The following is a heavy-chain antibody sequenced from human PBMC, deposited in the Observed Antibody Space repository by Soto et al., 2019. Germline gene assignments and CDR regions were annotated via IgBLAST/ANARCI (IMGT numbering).Heavy chain of an antibody. D-gene: IGHD3-22*01. CDR3: ARDRRSMNYYDSSGYYFDY. V-gene: IGHV3-33*01. CDR2: IWYDGSNK. Sequence: QVQLVESGGGVVQPGRSLRLSCAASGFTFSSYGMHWVRQAPGKGLEWVAVIWYDGSNKHYVDSVRGRFTISRDNSKNTLYLQMNSLRAEDTAVYFCARDRRSMNYYDSSGYYFDYWGQGTLVIVSS. J-gene: IGHJ4*02. CDR1: GFTFSSYG.